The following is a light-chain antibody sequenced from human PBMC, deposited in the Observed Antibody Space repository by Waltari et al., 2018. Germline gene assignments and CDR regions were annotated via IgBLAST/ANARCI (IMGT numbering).Light chain of an antibody. CDR3: SSYAGSNNYV. CDR1: SSDVGGYNY. CDR2: EVS. Sequence: QSALTQPPSASGSPGQSVTISCTGTSSDVGGYNYVSWYQQHPGKAPKLSIYEVSKRPSGVPDRFPGSKSGNTASLTVSGLQAEDEADYYCSSYAGSNNYVFGTWTKVTVL. J-gene: IGLJ1*01. V-gene: IGLV2-8*01.